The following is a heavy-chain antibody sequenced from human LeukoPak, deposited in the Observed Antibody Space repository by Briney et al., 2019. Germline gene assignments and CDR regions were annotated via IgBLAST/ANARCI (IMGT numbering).Heavy chain of an antibody. D-gene: IGHD3-10*01. V-gene: IGHV3-66*01. CDR1: GFTFSSYG. Sequence: PGGSLRLSCAASGFTFSSYGMTWVRQAPGKGLEWVSVIYSDAYTYYADSVKGRFTISRDNSKNTLYLQMNSLRVEDTAVYYCARSMVRGVIPPLYDWGQGTLVTVSS. J-gene: IGHJ4*02. CDR3: ARSMVRGVIPPLYD. CDR2: IYSDAYT.